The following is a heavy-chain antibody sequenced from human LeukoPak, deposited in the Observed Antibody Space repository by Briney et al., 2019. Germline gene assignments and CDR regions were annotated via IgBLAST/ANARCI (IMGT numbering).Heavy chain of an antibody. CDR2: INHSGST. D-gene: IGHD4-23*01. CDR3: ARGPKYGGNSKDFDY. Sequence: PSETLSLTCAVYGGSFSGYYWSWIRQPPGKGLEWIGEINHSGSTNYNPSLKSRVTISVDTCKNQFSLKLSSVTAADTAVYYCARGPKYGGNSKDFDYWGQGTLVTVSS. J-gene: IGHJ4*02. V-gene: IGHV4-34*01. CDR1: GGSFSGYY.